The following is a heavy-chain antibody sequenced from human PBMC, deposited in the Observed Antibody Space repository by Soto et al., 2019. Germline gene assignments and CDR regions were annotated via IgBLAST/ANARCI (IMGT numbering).Heavy chain of an antibody. D-gene: IGHD6-19*01. CDR1: GGTFSSYA. J-gene: IGHJ6*02. V-gene: IGHV1-69*13. Sequence: SVKVSCKASGGTFSSYAISWVRQAPGQGLEWMGGIIPIFDTANYAQKFQGRVTITADESTSTAYMELSSLRSEDTAVYYCARGSGLVQWLPRYYYYGMDVWGQGTTVTVSS. CDR2: IIPIFDTA. CDR3: ARGSGLVQWLPRYYYYGMDV.